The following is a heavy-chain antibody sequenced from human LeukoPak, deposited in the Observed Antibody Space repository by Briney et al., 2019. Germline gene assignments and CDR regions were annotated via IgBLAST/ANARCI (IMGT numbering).Heavy chain of an antibody. CDR1: GFTFSTYW. Sequence: PGGSLSLSCAASGFTFSTYWMSWVRQAPGKGLEWVANIKQDGSEKFYVDSVKGRFTISRDDAKISLFLQMNSLRAEDTAVYYCARWGTYSSSWLGAFDIWGQGTMVTVSS. CDR2: IKQDGSEK. CDR3: ARWGTYSSSWLGAFDI. D-gene: IGHD6-13*01. J-gene: IGHJ3*02. V-gene: IGHV3-7*05.